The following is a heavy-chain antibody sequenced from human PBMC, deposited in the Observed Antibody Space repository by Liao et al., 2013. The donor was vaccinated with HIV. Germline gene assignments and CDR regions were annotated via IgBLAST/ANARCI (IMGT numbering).Heavy chain of an antibody. CDR3: ARGGYRAVVDAFDI. CDR1: GASFSGYY. CDR2: INHSGST. J-gene: IGHJ3*02. Sequence: VQLQQWGAGLLKPSETLSLTCAVYGASFSGYYWSWIRQAPGKGLEWIGEINHSGSTNYNPSLKSRVTISVDTSKNQFSLKLRSVTAADTAVYYCARGGYRAVVDAFDIWGQGTMVTVSS. V-gene: IGHV4-34*01. D-gene: IGHD2-21*01.